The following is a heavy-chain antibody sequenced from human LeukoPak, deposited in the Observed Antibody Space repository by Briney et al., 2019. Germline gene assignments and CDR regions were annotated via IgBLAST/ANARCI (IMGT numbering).Heavy chain of an antibody. J-gene: IGHJ4*02. D-gene: IGHD1-26*01. CDR2: IYSSGST. CDR3: AKSGGYGLIDY. V-gene: IGHV4-39*01. CDR1: GASISGSGYY. Sequence: PSETLSLTCTVSGASISGSGYYWGWIRQPPGKGLEWIGSIYSSGSTYYNASLQSRVTISIETSKNQISLRLNSVTAADTAMYYCAKSGGYGLIDYWGQGTLVTVSS.